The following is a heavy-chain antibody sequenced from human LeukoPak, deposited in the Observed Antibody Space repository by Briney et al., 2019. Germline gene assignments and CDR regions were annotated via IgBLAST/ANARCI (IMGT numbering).Heavy chain of an antibody. CDR1: EYTFAGYY. Sequence: ASVTVSFKASEYTFAGYYMLWVRQAPGQGLEWMGWIDPNSGRTKSAQKFQGRVSLTRDTSISTAYMELSGLTSDDTAVYYCARSNGRWDLLGNWFDPWGQGTQVTVSS. D-gene: IGHD1-26*01. J-gene: IGHJ5*02. V-gene: IGHV1-2*02. CDR2: IDPNSGRT. CDR3: ARSNGRWDLLGNWFDP.